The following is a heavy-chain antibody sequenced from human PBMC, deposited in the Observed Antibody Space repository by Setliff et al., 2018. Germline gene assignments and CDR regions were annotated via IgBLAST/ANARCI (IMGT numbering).Heavy chain of an antibody. V-gene: IGHV3-23*01. CDR2: ISGSGGST. CDR1: GFTFSNYA. CDR3: AKGGGRIQLWLLDIYYFDY. D-gene: IGHD5-18*01. J-gene: IGHJ4*02. Sequence: PGGSLRLSCAASGFTFSNYAMSWVRQAPGKGLEWVSVISGSGGSTYYADSVKGRFTISRDNFKNTLYLQMSSLRAEDTAVYYGAKGGGRIQLWLLDIYYFDYWGQGTLVTVSS.